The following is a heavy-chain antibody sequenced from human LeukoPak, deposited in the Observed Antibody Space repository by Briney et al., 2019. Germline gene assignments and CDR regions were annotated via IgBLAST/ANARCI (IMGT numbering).Heavy chain of an antibody. J-gene: IGHJ4*02. CDR3: ARAVSSWPHERFDY. Sequence: PSETLSLTCTVSGGSISSRDYYWGWIRQPPGKGLEWCGNIYYSRSTYYNPSLKSRVTISVDTSKNQFSLKLSSVTAADTAVYCARAVSSWPHERFDYWGQGTLVTVSS. V-gene: IGHV4-39*07. CDR2: IYYSRST. D-gene: IGHD6-13*01. CDR1: GGSISSRDYY.